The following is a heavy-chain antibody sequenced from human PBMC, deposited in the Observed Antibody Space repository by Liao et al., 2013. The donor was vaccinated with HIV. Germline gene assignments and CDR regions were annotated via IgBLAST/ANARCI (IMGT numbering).Heavy chain of an antibody. V-gene: IGHV4-61*02. CDR3: ARDDGWLHNL. CDR2: IYTSGST. D-gene: IGHD5-24*01. CDR1: GGSISSGNYY. J-gene: IGHJ4*02. Sequence: QVQLQESGPGLLKPSQTLSLTCTVSGGSISSGNYYWSWIRQPAGKGLEWIGRIYTSGSTNYNPSLKSRVTISLDTSKNQFSLKLISVTAADTAVYYCARDDGWLHNLWGQGTLVTVSS.